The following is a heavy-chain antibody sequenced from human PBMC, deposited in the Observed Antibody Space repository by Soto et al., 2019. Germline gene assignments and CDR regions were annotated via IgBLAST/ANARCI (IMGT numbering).Heavy chain of an antibody. D-gene: IGHD3-3*01. Sequence: GGSLRLSCAASGFTFSNAWVSWVRQAPGKGLEWVGRIKRKTDGGTTDYAAPVKGRFTISRDDSKNTLYLQMNSLKTEDTAVYYCTTDLPYYDFWSGSNWFDPWGQGTLVTVSS. V-gene: IGHV3-15*01. CDR1: GFTFSNAW. CDR2: IKRKTDGGTT. CDR3: TTDLPYYDFWSGSNWFDP. J-gene: IGHJ5*02.